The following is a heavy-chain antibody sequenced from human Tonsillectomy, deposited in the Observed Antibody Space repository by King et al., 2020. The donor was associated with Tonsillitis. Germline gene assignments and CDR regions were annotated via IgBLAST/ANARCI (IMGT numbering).Heavy chain of an antibody. D-gene: IGHD2-15*01. J-gene: IGHJ4*02. CDR2: ISYDGSNK. CDR3: ARGGALLHFDY. Sequence: QLVQSGGGVVQPGRSLRLSCAASGFTFSSYAMHWVRQAPGKGLEWVAVISYDGSNKYYADSVKGRFTISRDNSKNTLYLQMNSLRAEDTAVYYCARGGALLHFDYWGQGTLVTVSS. CDR1: GFTFSSYA. V-gene: IGHV3-30*04.